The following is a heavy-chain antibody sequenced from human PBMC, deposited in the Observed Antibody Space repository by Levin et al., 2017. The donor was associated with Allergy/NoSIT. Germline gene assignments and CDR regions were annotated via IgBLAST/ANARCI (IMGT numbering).Heavy chain of an antibody. CDR3: ARSRGLEGFEGTNYDY. CDR1: GFTFNSYG. V-gene: IGHV3-33*01. Sequence: GGSLRLSCAASGFTFNSYGMHWVRQSPGKGLEWAAAIWYDGSNEYYADSVKGRFTISRDNSKNTLYLQMNSLRVEDTAMYYCARSRGLEGFEGTNYDYWGQGTLVTVSS. J-gene: IGHJ4*02. D-gene: IGHD3-10*01. CDR2: IWYDGSNE.